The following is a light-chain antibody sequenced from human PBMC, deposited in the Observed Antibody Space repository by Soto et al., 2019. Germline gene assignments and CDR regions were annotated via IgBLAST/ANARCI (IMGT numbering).Light chain of an antibody. J-gene: IGLJ1*01. V-gene: IGLV2-11*01. CDR1: SSDVGGYNY. CDR3: CSYAGRNNYV. CDR2: DVN. Sequence: QYALTQPPSVSGSPGQSVIISCTGTSSDVGGYNYVSWYQQHPTKAPKLISYDVNKRPSGVPFRFSGSKSGNTASLTISGLRAEDEADYYCCSYAGRNNYVFWTGTKLTVL.